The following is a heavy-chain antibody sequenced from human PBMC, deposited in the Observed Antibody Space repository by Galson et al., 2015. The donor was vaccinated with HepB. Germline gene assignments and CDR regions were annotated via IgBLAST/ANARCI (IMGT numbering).Heavy chain of an antibody. J-gene: IGHJ4*02. Sequence: CAISGDSVSSNSAAWNWIRQSPSRGLEWLGRTYYRSKWYNDYAVSVKSRITINPDTSKNQFSLQLNSVTPEDTAVYYCARDLEGLAYCGGDCYYFDYWGQGTLVTVSS. D-gene: IGHD2-21*02. CDR3: ARDLEGLAYCGGDCYYFDY. CDR1: GDSVSSNSAA. V-gene: IGHV6-1*01. CDR2: TYYRSKWYN.